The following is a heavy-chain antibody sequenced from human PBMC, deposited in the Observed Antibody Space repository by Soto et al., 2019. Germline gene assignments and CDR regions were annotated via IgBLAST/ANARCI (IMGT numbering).Heavy chain of an antibody. CDR1: GLTFSDAW. Sequence: EVQLVESGGGLVKPGGSLRLSCAASGLTFSDAWMNWLRQVPAKGLEWVARIRSQTDGGTTDYTAPVNGRFTISRDDSKNTLYLQMNYLKTEDTAIYYCAKAPGYWGLAPLDCWGQGTLVTLSS. J-gene: IGHJ4*02. D-gene: IGHD7-27*01. CDR3: AKAPGYWGLAPLDC. CDR2: IRSQTDGGTT. V-gene: IGHV3-15*07.